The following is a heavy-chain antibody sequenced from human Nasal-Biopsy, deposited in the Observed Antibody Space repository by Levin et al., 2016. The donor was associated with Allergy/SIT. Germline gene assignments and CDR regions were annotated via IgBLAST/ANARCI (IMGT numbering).Heavy chain of an antibody. CDR1: GFTFRSYT. V-gene: IGHV3-23*01. CDR3: AGLVSGYYDY. Sequence: GESLKISCAASGFTFRSYTMTWVRQAPGKGLEWVASISGSGDTTYYADSVKGRFILDRDNSRNTLSLQMNSLRAEDTALYICAGLVSGYYDYWGRGTLVTVSS. D-gene: IGHD3-3*01. J-gene: IGHJ4*02. CDR2: ISGSGDTT.